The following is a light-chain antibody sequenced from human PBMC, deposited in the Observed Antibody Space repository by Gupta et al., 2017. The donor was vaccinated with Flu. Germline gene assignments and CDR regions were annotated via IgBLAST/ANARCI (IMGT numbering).Light chain of an antibody. J-gene: IGLJ3*02. CDR2: CDN. Sequence: QSVLTQPPSASATPGQRVTISCSGSSSNIGSNTVAWYQQLPGTAPKLLIYCDNQRPSGVPDRCSGSKSGTSASLAISGLQSEDEVDYYCAAWDDSLNGWVFGGGTKLTVL. CDR3: AAWDDSLNGWV. CDR1: SSNIGSNT. V-gene: IGLV1-44*01.